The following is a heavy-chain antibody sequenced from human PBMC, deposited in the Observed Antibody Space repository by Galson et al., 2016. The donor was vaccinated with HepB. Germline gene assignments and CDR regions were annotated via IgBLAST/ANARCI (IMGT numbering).Heavy chain of an antibody. D-gene: IGHD2/OR15-2a*01. CDR2: INPNTGDT. Sequence: SVKVSCKASGYTFTVYYMHWVRQAPGQGLEWMGCINPNTGDTKTAQKFQGWVNMTRDTSSSTAYMELSSLSSDDTAVYYCARARQVLFSSYYGMDVWGQGTTVTVSS. V-gene: IGHV1-2*04. CDR3: ARARQVLFSSYYGMDV. J-gene: IGHJ6*02. CDR1: GYTFTVYY.